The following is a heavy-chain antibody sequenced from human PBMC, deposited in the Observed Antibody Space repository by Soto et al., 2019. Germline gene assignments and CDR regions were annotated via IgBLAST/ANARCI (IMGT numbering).Heavy chain of an antibody. CDR3: ARDGWGIAAAGRNHPYYYYGMDV. Sequence: ASVKVSCKASGYTFTSYGISWVRQAPGQGLEWMGWISAYNGNTNYAQKLQGRVTMTTDTSTSTAYMELRSLRSDDTAVYYCARDGWGIAAAGRNHPYYYYGMDVCGQGTTVIVSS. J-gene: IGHJ6*02. CDR2: ISAYNGNT. CDR1: GYTFTSYG. V-gene: IGHV1-18*04. D-gene: IGHD6-13*01.